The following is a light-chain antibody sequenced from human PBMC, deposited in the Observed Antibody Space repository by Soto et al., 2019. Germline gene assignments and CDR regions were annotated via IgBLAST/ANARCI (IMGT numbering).Light chain of an antibody. CDR2: GAS. CDR1: QSVNAN. V-gene: IGKV3-15*01. J-gene: IGKJ1*01. CDR3: QQYNTWLWT. Sequence: EVVMTQSPATLSVSPGERATLSCRASQSVNANLAWYQQKPGQARRLLIHGASNRATGIPARFSGSGFGTEFILTISSLQSEDFAVYYCQQYNTWLWTFGKGTKVEI.